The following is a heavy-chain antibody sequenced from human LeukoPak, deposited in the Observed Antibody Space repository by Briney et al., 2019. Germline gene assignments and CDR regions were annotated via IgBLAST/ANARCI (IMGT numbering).Heavy chain of an antibody. CDR3: ARDRADSSGYYQGFDY. Sequence: ASVKVSCKASGGTFSSYIFSWVRQAPGQGLEWMGGVIPMSGAKNYAQRFQGRVTITADKSTSTAYMELSSLRSEDTAVYYCARDRADSSGYYQGFDYWGQGTLVTVSS. J-gene: IGHJ4*02. CDR1: GGTFSSYI. CDR2: VIPMSGAK. V-gene: IGHV1-69*06. D-gene: IGHD3-22*01.